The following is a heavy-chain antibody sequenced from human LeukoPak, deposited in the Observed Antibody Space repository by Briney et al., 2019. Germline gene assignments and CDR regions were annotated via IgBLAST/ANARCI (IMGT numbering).Heavy chain of an antibody. CDR2: INHSGST. CDR3: ARGHYDFWSGYSGPYYYMDV. J-gene: IGHJ6*03. Sequence: SGTLSLTCAVSGGSFSGYYWSWVRQPPGKGLEWIGEINHSGSTNYNPCLKSRVTISVDTCKTQFSLKLSSVTAADTAVYYCARGHYDFWSGYSGPYYYMDVWGKGTTVTVSS. CDR1: GGSFSGYY. V-gene: IGHV4-34*01. D-gene: IGHD3-3*01.